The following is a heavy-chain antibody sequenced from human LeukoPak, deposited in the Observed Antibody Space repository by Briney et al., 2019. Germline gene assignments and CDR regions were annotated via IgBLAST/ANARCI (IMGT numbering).Heavy chain of an antibody. D-gene: IGHD2-21*02. CDR1: GYTLTELS. V-gene: IGHV1-24*01. Sequence: GASVKVSCKVSGYTLTELSMHWVRQAPGKGLEWMGGFDPEDGETIYAQKFQGRVTMTEDTSTDTAYMELSSLRSEDTAVYYCATGGTSVLAYCGGDCYSLPTTWGQGTLVTVSS. J-gene: IGHJ4*02. CDR3: ATGGTSVLAYCGGDCYSLPTT. CDR2: FDPEDGET.